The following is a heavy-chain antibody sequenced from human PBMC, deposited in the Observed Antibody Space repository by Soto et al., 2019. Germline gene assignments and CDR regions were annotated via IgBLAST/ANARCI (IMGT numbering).Heavy chain of an antibody. CDR1: GFTFSSYW. J-gene: IGHJ4*02. CDR3: ARAFGEGCSGGSCYDGDY. Sequence: EVQLVESGGGLVQPGGSLRLSCAASGFTFSSYWMHWVRQAPGKGLVWVSHINSDGSSTSYADSVKGRFTISRDNAKNTLYLQMNSLRAEDTAVYYCARAFGEGCSGGSCYDGDYWGQGTLVTVSS. D-gene: IGHD2-15*01. V-gene: IGHV3-74*01. CDR2: INSDGSST.